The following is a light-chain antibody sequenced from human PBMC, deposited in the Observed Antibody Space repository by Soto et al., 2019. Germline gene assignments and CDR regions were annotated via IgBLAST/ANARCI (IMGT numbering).Light chain of an antibody. J-gene: IGKJ2*01. CDR3: QQQGT. Sequence: EIVLTQSQGTLSLSPRERATLSCRASRSLSSSYVVWYQQKPGQAPRLLIYAASRRATRIPDRFSGSGSATEYTLTISRLEPEDFAVYYCQQQGTFVQGTKLEIK. V-gene: IGKV3-20*01. CDR1: RSLSSSY. CDR2: AAS.